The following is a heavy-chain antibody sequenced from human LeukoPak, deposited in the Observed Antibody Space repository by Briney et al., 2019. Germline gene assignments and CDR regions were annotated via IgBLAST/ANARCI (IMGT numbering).Heavy chain of an antibody. V-gene: IGHV4-38-2*02. CDR2: IYHSGST. J-gene: IGHJ5*02. D-gene: IGHD6-19*01. Sequence: SETLSLTCTVSGLSITSGYYWGWIRQPPGKGLEWIGSIYHSGSTYYNPSLKSRVTISVDTSKNQFSLKLSSVTAADTAVYYCARGPIGAVVGSLRFDPWGQGTLVTVSS. CDR1: GLSITSGYY. CDR3: ARGPIGAVVGSLRFDP.